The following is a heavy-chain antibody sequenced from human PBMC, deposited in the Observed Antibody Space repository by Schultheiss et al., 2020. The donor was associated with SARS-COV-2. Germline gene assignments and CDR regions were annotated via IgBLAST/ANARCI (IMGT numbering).Heavy chain of an antibody. CDR3: ARDYGLIYAMDV. J-gene: IGHJ6*02. Sequence: GGSLRLSCAASGFTFDTYWMSWVRQAPGKGLEWVANIKYDGSRQNYADSVKGRFTISRDNSRDTVHLQMNSLRAEDTAVYYCARDYGLIYAMDVWGQGTTVTVSS. CDR1: GFTFDTYW. D-gene: IGHD3-10*01. CDR2: IKYDGSRQ. V-gene: IGHV3-7*03.